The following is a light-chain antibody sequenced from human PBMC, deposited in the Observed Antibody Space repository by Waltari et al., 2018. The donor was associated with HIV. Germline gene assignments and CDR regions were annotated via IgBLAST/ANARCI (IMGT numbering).Light chain of an antibody. CDR1: QDISNS. Sequence: DIQMTQSPSSLSASIGDTVIITCRASQDISNSVSWFQQQPGKVPKLLVHGSFILQRGVPSRFSGSGSGTDYTLTISDLQAEDFATYFCQQYYAVPLTFGGGTRVDI. CDR3: QQYYAVPLT. CDR2: GSF. V-gene: IGKV1-NL1*01. J-gene: IGKJ4*01.